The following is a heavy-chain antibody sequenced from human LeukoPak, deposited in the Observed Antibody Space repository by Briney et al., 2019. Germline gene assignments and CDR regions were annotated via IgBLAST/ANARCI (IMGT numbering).Heavy chain of an antibody. J-gene: IGHJ4*02. Sequence: SETLSLTCTVSGGSISSYYWSWIRQPPGKGLEWIGYIYYSGTTNYNPSLKSRVTISVDTSKNQFSLKLSSVTAADTAVYYCARGVYIAAAQYGYWGQGSLVTVSS. CDR2: IYYSGTT. V-gene: IGHV4-59*01. CDR1: GGSISSYY. CDR3: ARGVYIAAAQYGY. D-gene: IGHD6-13*01.